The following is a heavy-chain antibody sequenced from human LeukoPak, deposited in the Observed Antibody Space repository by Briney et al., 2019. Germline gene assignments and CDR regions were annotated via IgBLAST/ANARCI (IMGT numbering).Heavy chain of an antibody. V-gene: IGHV3-7*03. CDR1: GFTFSSYW. D-gene: IGHD5-18*01. CDR3: ARAGGYSYGYPYYFDY. J-gene: IGHJ4*02. Sequence: GGSLRLSCAASGFTFSSYWMSWVRQAPGKGLEWVANIKQDGREKYYVDSVKGRFTISRDNAKNSLYLQMNSLRADDTAVYYCARAGGYSYGYPYYFDYWGQGTLVTVSS. CDR2: IKQDGREK.